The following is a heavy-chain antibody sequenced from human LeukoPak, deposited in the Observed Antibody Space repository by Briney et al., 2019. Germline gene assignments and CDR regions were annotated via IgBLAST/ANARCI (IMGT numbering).Heavy chain of an antibody. CDR1: GGTFSSYA. D-gene: IGHD3-22*01. J-gene: IGHJ4*02. CDR2: IIPNSGGT. Sequence: ASVKVSCKASGGTFSSYAISWVRQAPGQGLEWMGRIIPNSGGTNYAQKFQGRVTMTRDTSISTAYMELSRLRSDDTAVYYCARASGIAITMIVVVTSGIDYWGQGTLVTVSS. V-gene: IGHV1-2*02. CDR3: ARASGIAITMIVVVTSGIDY.